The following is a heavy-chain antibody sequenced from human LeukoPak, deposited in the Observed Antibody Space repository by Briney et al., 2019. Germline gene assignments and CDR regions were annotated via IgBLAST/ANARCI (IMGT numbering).Heavy chain of an antibody. J-gene: IGHJ5*02. CDR3: ARDRYGWGCYWSWFDP. D-gene: IGHD3-10*01. Sequence: APVKVSCKASGGTFSSYAISWVRQAHGQGLEWMGRIIPIFGTANYAQKFQGTVTTTAEKSTSTAYMELSSLRSKDTAVDSRARDRYGWGCYWSWFDPWGQGTLVTVSS. CDR1: GGTFSSYA. CDR2: IIPIFGTA. V-gene: IGHV1-69*06.